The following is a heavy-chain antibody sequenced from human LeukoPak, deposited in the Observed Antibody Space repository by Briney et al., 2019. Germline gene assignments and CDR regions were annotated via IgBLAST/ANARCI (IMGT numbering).Heavy chain of an antibody. Sequence: GGSLRLSCAASGFRFSNYGMHWVRQAPGEGLEWVSFIRYDGSIKFYADSVKGRFTISRDNSNNTLYLQMNSLRAEDTAVYYCAKKDSGSYYGSEGFDSWGQGTLVTVSS. D-gene: IGHD3-10*01. CDR3: AKKDSGSYYGSEGFDS. CDR1: GFRFSNYG. CDR2: IRYDGSIK. V-gene: IGHV3-30*02. J-gene: IGHJ4*02.